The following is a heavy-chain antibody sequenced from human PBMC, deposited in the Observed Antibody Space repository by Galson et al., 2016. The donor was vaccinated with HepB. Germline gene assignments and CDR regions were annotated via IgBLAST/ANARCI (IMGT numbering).Heavy chain of an antibody. CDR1: GGSISSGDYF. J-gene: IGHJ3*02. CDR3: ARDAGGAFDI. D-gene: IGHD3-10*01. Sequence: TLSLTCTVSGGSISSGDYFWSWIRQHPGKGLEWIGYIDFTGSTYYNTSLKSRVTISVDTSKNQFSLKLSSVTAADTAVYYCARDAGGAFDIWGQGTMVTVSS. V-gene: IGHV4-31*03. CDR2: IDFTGST.